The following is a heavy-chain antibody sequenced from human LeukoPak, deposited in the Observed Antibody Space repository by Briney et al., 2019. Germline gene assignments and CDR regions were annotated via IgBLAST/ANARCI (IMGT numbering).Heavy chain of an antibody. J-gene: IGHJ6*03. CDR2: INPNSGNT. V-gene: IGHV1-8*02. CDR3: ARGVSSITMIVVVTVYYYYYMDV. Sequence: ASVKVSCKASGYTFTGYYMHWVRQAPGQGLEWMGRINPNSGNTGYAQKFQGRVTMTRNTSISTAYMELSSLRSEDTAVYYCARGVSSITMIVVVTVYYYYYMDVWGKGTTVTVSS. CDR1: GYTFTGYY. D-gene: IGHD3-22*01.